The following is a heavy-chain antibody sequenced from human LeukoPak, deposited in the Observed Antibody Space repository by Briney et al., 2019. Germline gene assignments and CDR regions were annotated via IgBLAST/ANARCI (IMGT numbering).Heavy chain of an antibody. Sequence: GASVKVSCKASGYTFTGYYMHWVRQAPGQGLEWMGWINPNSGGTNYAQKFQGRVTMTRDTSISTAYMKLSRLRSDDTAVYYCARGGSGSYVYNWFDPWGQGTLVTVSS. CDR3: ARGGSGSYVYNWFDP. J-gene: IGHJ5*02. CDR1: GYTFTGYY. D-gene: IGHD3-10*01. V-gene: IGHV1-2*02. CDR2: INPNSGGT.